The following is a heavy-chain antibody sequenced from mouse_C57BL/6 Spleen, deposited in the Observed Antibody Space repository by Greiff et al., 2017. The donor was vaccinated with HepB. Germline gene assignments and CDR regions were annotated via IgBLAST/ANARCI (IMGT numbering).Heavy chain of an antibody. CDR3: ARSGWADY. V-gene: IGHV1-54*01. D-gene: IGHD1-1*02. Sequence: QVQLQQSGAELVRPGPSVKVSCKACGYAFTNYLIEWVKQRPGQGLEWIGVINPGSGGTNYNEKFKGKATLTADKSSSTAYMQLSSLTSEDSAVYFCARSGWADYWGQGTTLTVSS. CDR1: GYAFTNYL. CDR2: INPGSGGT. J-gene: IGHJ2*01.